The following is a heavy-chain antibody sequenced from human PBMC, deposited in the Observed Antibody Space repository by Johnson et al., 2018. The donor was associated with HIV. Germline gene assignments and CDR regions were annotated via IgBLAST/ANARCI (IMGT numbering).Heavy chain of an antibody. CDR1: GFSFDSHA. D-gene: IGHD4-23*01. Sequence: VQLVESGGGLVQPGGSLRLSCAASGFSFDSHAINWVRQAPGKGLQWVSAISYSGSSTYYADSVKGRFTISRYNSKNPLYLQMNSLRAEDTAVYYCARDTTTVDLGAFDIWGQGTMVTVSS. V-gene: IGHV3-23*04. CDR3: ARDTTTVDLGAFDI. J-gene: IGHJ3*02. CDR2: ISYSGSST.